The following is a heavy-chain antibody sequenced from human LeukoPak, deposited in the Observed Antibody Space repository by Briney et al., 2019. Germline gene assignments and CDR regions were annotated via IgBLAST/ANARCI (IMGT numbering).Heavy chain of an antibody. CDR1: GGSFSAFF. V-gene: IGHV4-34*01. D-gene: IGHD3-16*02. Sequence: SETLSLTCAVSGGSFSAFFWRWIRQPPGKGLEWIGDVGHSGSADYNPSLKSRVTVSVDTSKNQFSLKLSSVTAADTAVYYCARLSSGDYVWGSFRSPYYYYYYMDVWGKGTTVTISS. J-gene: IGHJ6*03. CDR2: VGHSGSA. CDR3: ARLSSGDYVWGSFRSPYYYYYYMDV.